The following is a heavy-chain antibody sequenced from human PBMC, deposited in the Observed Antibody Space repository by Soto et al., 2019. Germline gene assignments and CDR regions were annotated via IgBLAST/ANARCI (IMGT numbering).Heavy chain of an antibody. Sequence: GGSLRLSCISSGFTFRTYTMNWVRQAPGKGLEWVSGIRGFSPYTFYAESVKGRFTISRDNAKNSLYLQMNSLRAEDTAVYYCAXDRGYDAHDYYYNAMDVWGQGTTVTVSS. D-gene: IGHD2-15*01. V-gene: IGHV3-21*01. CDR1: GFTFRTYT. CDR2: IRGFSPYT. J-gene: IGHJ6*02. CDR3: AXDRGYDAHDYYYNAMDV.